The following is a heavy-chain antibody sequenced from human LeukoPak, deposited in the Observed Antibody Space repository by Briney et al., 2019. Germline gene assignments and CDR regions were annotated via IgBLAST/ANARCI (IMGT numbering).Heavy chain of an antibody. CDR3: ARTQQVVAATGFDY. Sequence: SETLSLTCTVSGGSISSYYWSWIRQPPGKGLEWIGYIYYSGNTNYNPSLKSRVTISVDTSKNQFSLKLSSVTAADTAVYYCARTQQVVAATGFDYWGQGTLVTVSS. D-gene: IGHD2-15*01. CDR1: GGSISSYY. CDR2: IYYSGNT. V-gene: IGHV4-59*01. J-gene: IGHJ4*02.